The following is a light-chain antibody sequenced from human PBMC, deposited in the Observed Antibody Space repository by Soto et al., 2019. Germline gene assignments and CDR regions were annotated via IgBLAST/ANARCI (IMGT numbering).Light chain of an antibody. CDR3: QSYDTSPSGYV. CDR2: ANK. Sequence: QSVLTQPPSASGTPGQRVTISCSGSNSNIGAGYDVHWYQQLPGTAPKLLIYANKNRPAGVPDRFSASKSGTSASLAITGLQAEDEADYYCQSYDTSPSGYVFGTGTKVTVL. CDR1: NSNIGAGYD. J-gene: IGLJ1*01. V-gene: IGLV1-40*01.